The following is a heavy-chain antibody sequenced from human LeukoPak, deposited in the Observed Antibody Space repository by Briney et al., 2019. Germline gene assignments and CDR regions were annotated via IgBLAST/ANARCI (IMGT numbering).Heavy chain of an antibody. J-gene: IGHJ6*02. V-gene: IGHV4-59*12. CDR2: IYYSGST. CDR1: GGSISSYY. Sequence: SETLSLTCTVSGGSISSYYWSWIRQPPGKGLEWIGYIYYSGSTNYNPSLKSRVTISVDTSKNQFSLKLSSVTAADTAVYYCARDDYYYGMDVWGQGTTVTVSS. CDR3: ARDDYYYGMDV.